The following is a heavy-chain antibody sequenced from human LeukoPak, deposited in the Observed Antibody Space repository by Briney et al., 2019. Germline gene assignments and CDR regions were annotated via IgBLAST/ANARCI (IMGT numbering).Heavy chain of an antibody. CDR2: IYYSGST. Sequence: PSETLSLTCTVSGGSISSSSYYWGWIRQPPGKGLEWIGSIYYSGSTYYNPSLKSRVTISVDTSKIQFSLKLSSVTAADTAVYYCARARLTYSSSWYKWFDPWGQGTLVTVSS. V-gene: IGHV4-39*01. J-gene: IGHJ5*02. D-gene: IGHD6-13*01. CDR1: GGSISSSSYY. CDR3: ARARLTYSSSWYKWFDP.